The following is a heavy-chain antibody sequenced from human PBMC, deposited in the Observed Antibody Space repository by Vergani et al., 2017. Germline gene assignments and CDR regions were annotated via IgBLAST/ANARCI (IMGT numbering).Heavy chain of an antibody. D-gene: IGHD6-13*01. CDR1: GYTFTSYG. CDR3: ARVYGGGSSWTYYYYGMDV. Sequence: QVQLVQSGAEVKKPGASVKVSCKASGYTFTSYGISWVRQAPGQGLEWMGWISAYNGNTNYAQKLQGRVTMTTDTSKSTAYMELRSLRSDDTAVYYCARVYGGGSSWTYYYYGMDVWGQGTTVTVSS. V-gene: IGHV1-18*01. J-gene: IGHJ6*02. CDR2: ISAYNGNT.